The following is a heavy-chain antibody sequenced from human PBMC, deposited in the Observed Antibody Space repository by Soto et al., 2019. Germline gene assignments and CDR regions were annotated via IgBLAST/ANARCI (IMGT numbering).Heavy chain of an antibody. J-gene: IGHJ4*02. D-gene: IGHD6-19*01. Sequence: PGESLKISCKGSGYSFTNYWIGWVRQMPGKGLEWMGIIYPDDSDTRYSPSFQGQVTISADKSITTAYLQWSSLKAPDTAMYYCARPYSSGWIFDCWGQGTLVTVSS. CDR2: IYPDDSDT. V-gene: IGHV5-51*01. CDR1: GYSFTNYW. CDR3: ARPYSSGWIFDC.